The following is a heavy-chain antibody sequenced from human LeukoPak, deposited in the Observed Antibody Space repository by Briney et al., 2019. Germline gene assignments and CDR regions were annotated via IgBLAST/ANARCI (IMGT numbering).Heavy chain of an antibody. Sequence: KASETLSLTCTVSGGSISSGGYYWSWIRQHPGKGLEWIGYIYYSGSTYYNPSLKSRVTISVDTSKNQFSLKLSSVTAADTAVYYCVRRMVGAIRPFDYWGQGTLVTVSS. CDR3: VRRMVGAIRPFDY. V-gene: IGHV4-30-4*08. D-gene: IGHD1-26*01. CDR1: GGSISSGGYY. J-gene: IGHJ4*02. CDR2: IYYSGST.